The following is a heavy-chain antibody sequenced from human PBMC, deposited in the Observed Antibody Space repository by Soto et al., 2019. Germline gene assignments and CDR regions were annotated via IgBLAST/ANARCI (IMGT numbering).Heavy chain of an antibody. CDR2: MNPNSGNT. V-gene: IGHV1-8*01. CDR3: ARRGSYYYYMAV. Sequence: ASVKVSCKASGYTFTSYDINWVRQATGQGLEWMGWMNPNSGNTGYAQKFQGRVTMTRNTSISTAYMELSSLRSEDTAVYYCARRGSYYYYMAVWGKGTTVTVSS. J-gene: IGHJ6*03. CDR1: GYTFTSYD. D-gene: IGHD3-10*01.